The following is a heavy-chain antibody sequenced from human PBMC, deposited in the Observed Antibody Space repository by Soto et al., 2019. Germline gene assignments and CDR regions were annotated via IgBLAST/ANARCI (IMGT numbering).Heavy chain of an antibody. V-gene: IGHV4-31*03. CDR3: ARKGYSSSPLDY. Sequence: PSETLSLTCTVSGGSISSDGYYWSWIRQHPGKGLEWIGYIYYSGSTYYNPSLKSRVTISVDTSKNQFSLKLSSVTAADTAVYYCARKGYSSSPLDYWGQGTLVTVSS. CDR1: GGSISSDGYY. J-gene: IGHJ4*02. D-gene: IGHD6-6*01. CDR2: IYYSGST.